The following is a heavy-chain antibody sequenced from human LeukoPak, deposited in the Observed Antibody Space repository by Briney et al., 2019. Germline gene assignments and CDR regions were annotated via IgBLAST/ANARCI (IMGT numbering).Heavy chain of an antibody. CDR3: ASGKLWFGELSSLDY. V-gene: IGHV3-11*06. D-gene: IGHD3-10*01. J-gene: IGHJ4*02. CDR1: GFTFSDYY. Sequence: GGSLRLSCAASGFTFSDYYMSWIRQAPGKGLEWVSYISSSSSYTNYADSVKGRFTISRDNAKNSLYLQMNSLRAEDTAVYYCASGKLWFGELSSLDYWGQGTLVTVSS. CDR2: ISSSSSYT.